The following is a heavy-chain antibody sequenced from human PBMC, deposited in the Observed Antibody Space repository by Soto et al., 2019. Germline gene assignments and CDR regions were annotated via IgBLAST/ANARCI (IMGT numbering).Heavy chain of an antibody. CDR1: CGTVSSSSYY. D-gene: IGHD2-15*01. V-gene: IGHV4-39*01. CDR2: IYYNGGT. CDR3: GSGTFYSHFALDV. J-gene: IGHJ6*02. Sequence: PEKLSLTYSGSCGTVSSSSYYWGWIRQPPGKGLEWIGSIYYNGGTYYNPSLKSRVTISVEMSKNXFALKVTSVTGADTAVFYCGSGTFYSHFALDVWGQ.